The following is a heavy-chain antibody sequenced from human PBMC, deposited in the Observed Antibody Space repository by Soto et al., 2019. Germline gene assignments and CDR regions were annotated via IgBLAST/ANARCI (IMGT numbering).Heavy chain of an antibody. D-gene: IGHD2-15*01. CDR2: ISGYNANT. J-gene: IGHJ4*02. Sequence: QVQLVQSGAEVKKPGASVKVSCKASGYTFTSYGISWVRQAPGQGLEWMGWISGYNANTNYAQKLQARVTMTTDTSPNTAYMELRSLRSDDPAVYFCARAAREAVFRGAFNYWGQGTLVTVSS. CDR1: GYTFTSYG. CDR3: ARAAREAVFRGAFNY. V-gene: IGHV1-18*01.